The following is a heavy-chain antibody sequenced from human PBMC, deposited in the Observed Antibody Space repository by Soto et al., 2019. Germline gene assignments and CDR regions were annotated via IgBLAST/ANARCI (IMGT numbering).Heavy chain of an antibody. J-gene: IGHJ6*02. CDR2: INPITGDT. CDR3: ARVTSFQDGMDV. Sequence: QVQLVQSGAEVRKPGASVRVSCKASGYTFTDYYLHWVRQAPGQGLEWMGWINPITGDTKSTQKFQARVTMTRDTSIGTASLELTSLTSDVTAVYYCARVTSFQDGMDVWGQGTTVSVS. CDR1: GYTFTDYY. V-gene: IGHV1-2*02. D-gene: IGHD2-2*01.